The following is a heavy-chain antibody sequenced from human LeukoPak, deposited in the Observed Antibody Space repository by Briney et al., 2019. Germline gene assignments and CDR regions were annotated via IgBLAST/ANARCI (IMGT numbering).Heavy chain of an antibody. CDR1: GYTFTSYY. D-gene: IGHD6-19*01. CDR2: ISAYNGNT. V-gene: IGHV1-18*04. CDR3: ARGSSSGWLHGDFDY. J-gene: IGHJ4*02. Sequence: ASVKVSCKASGYTFTSYYMHWVRQAPGQGLEWMGWISAYNGNTNYAQKLQGRVTMTTDTSTSTAYMELRSLRSDDTAVYYCARGSSSGWLHGDFDYWGQGTLVTVSS.